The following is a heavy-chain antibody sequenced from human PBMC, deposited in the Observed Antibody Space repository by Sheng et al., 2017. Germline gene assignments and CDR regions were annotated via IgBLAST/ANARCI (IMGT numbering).Heavy chain of an antibody. Sequence: EVQLVESGGGLVQPGGSLRLSCAASGFTFSSYSMNWVRQAPGKGLEWVSYISSSSSTIYYADSVKGRFTISRDNAKNSLYLQMNSLRAEDTAVYYCARAPPDCGGDCYNQLFDYWGQGTLVTVSS. CDR1: GFTFSSYS. D-gene: IGHD2-21*01. CDR3: ARAPPDCGGDCYNQLFDY. V-gene: IGHV3-48*01. J-gene: IGHJ4*02. CDR2: ISSSSSTI.